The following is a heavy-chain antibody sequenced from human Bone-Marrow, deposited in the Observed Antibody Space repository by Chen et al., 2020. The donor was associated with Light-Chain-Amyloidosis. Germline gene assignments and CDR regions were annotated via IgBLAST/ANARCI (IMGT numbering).Heavy chain of an antibody. CDR2: ISSNGNAI. Sequence: VQLVESGGGLVQPWGSLRVSCAASGFTFGPYSLTWVRQAPGKGLEWLSYISSNGNAIFYAASVRGRFTISRDNANSSLYLQMRNLRVEDTAVYYCARDSGESAADDFWGQGTLVTVSS. CDR3: ARDSGESAADDF. V-gene: IGHV3-48*01. D-gene: IGHD6-13*01. J-gene: IGHJ4*02. CDR1: GFTFGPYS.